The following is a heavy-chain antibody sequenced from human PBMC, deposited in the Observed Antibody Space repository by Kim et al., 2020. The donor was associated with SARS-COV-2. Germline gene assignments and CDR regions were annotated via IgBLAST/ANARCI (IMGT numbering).Heavy chain of an antibody. CDR3: ARGDSSGWYAGYFDY. J-gene: IGHJ4*02. CDR2: IYHSGST. Sequence: SETLSLTCAVSGGSINSSNWWSWVRQPPGKGLEWIGEIYHSGSTNYNPSLKSRVTISVDKSKNQFSLKLSSVTAADTAVYYCARGDSSGWYAGYFDYWGRGTLVTVSS. D-gene: IGHD6-19*01. V-gene: IGHV4-4*02. CDR1: GGSINSSNW.